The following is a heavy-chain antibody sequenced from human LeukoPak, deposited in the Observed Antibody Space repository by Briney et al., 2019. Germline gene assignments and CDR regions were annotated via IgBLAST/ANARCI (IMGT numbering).Heavy chain of an antibody. Sequence: GGSLRLSCAASGFTFSSYAMSWVRQAPGKGLEWVSAISGSGGSTYYADSVKGRFTISRDNSKNTLYLQMNSLRAEDTAVYYCAKDHDRITIFGVVITGGIIAFDIWGQGTMVTVSS. V-gene: IGHV3-23*01. J-gene: IGHJ3*02. D-gene: IGHD3-3*01. CDR2: ISGSGGST. CDR3: AKDHDRITIFGVVITGGIIAFDI. CDR1: GFTFSSYA.